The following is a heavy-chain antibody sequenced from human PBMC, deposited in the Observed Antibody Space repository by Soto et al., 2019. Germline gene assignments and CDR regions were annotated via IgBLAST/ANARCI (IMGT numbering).Heavy chain of an antibody. J-gene: IGHJ4*02. CDR3: AHRILRTVFGLVTTTAIYFDF. CDR2: IYWDDDK. V-gene: IGHV2-5*02. D-gene: IGHD3-3*01. Sequence: QITLKESGPTVVKPTETLTLTCTFSGFSLTTSGVGVGWVRQSPGKAPEWLALIYWDDDKRYSTSLNSRLIITKDTSKNQVVLTIANVDPADTATYYCAHRILRTVFGLVTTTAIYFDFWGPGTPFVVSS. CDR1: GFSLTTSGVG.